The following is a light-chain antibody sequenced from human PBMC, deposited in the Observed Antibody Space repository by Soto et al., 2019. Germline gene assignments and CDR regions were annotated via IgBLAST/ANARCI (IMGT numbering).Light chain of an antibody. CDR2: DAS. V-gene: IGKV1-5*01. J-gene: IGKJ1*01. CDR3: QQYNSYWT. Sequence: DIQMTQSPSTLSASVGDRVTITCRASQSTSNWLAWYQQRPGKAPKLLIYDASSLQGGVPSRFSGSGSGTEFTLTISSLQPDDFATYYCQQYNSYWTFGQGTKV. CDR1: QSTSNW.